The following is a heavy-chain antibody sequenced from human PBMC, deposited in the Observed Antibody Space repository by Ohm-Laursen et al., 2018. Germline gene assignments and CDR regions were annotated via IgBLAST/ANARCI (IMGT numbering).Heavy chain of an antibody. CDR1: GFTFSNYW. J-gene: IGHJ4*02. D-gene: IGHD5-18*01. Sequence: SLRLSCAASGFTFSNYWMSWVRQAPGKGLEWVSVIRGDDDTTYYIDSVKGRFTISRDNSKNTLYVQMNSLRAEDTALYYCAKDIDSYGFDFWGQGTLVTVSS. CDR2: IRGDDDTT. CDR3: AKDIDSYGFDF. V-gene: IGHV3-23*01.